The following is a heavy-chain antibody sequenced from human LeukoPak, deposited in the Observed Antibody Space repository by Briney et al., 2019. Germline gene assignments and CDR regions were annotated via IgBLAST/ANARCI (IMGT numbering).Heavy chain of an antibody. CDR2: IKTDGSQT. CDR3: ARASMGGRDYHLDS. CDR1: GFTFSTYW. J-gene: IGHJ4*02. D-gene: IGHD4/OR15-4a*01. V-gene: IGHV3-7*01. Sequence: GGSLRLSCAASGFTFSTYWMTWVRQAPWKGLEWVANIKTDGSQTYYLDSVKGRFTISRDNAKNFLSLQLGSLRADDTGVYYCARASMGGRDYHLDSWGQGTLVTVSS.